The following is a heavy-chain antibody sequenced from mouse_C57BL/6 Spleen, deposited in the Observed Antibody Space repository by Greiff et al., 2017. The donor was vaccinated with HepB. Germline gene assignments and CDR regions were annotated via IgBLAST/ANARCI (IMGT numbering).Heavy chain of an antibody. D-gene: IGHD1-1*01. Sequence: VQLVESDAELVKPGASVKISCKVSGYTFTDHTIHWMKQRPEQGLEWIGYIYPRDGSTKYNEKFKGKATLTADKSSSTAYMQLNSLTSEDSAVYFCALSHYYGSSDDAMDYWGQGTSVTVSS. CDR2: IYPRDGST. CDR1: GYTFTDHT. V-gene: IGHV1-78*01. J-gene: IGHJ4*01. CDR3: ALSHYYGSSDDAMDY.